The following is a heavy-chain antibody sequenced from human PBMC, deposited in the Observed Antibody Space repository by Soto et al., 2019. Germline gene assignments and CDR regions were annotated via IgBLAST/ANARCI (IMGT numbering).Heavy chain of an antibody. J-gene: IGHJ4*02. CDR1: GGCISSGGYS. D-gene: IGHD6-6*01. CDR2: IYHSGST. V-gene: IGHV4-30-2*01. CDR3: AGGIAARPLGY. Sequence: QLQLQESGSGLVKPSQTLSLTCAVSGGCISSGGYSWSWIRQPPGKGLEWIGYIYHSGSTYYNPSLKSRVTISVDRSKNQLSLRLSSVTAADTAVYYCAGGIAARPLGYWGQGTLVTVSS.